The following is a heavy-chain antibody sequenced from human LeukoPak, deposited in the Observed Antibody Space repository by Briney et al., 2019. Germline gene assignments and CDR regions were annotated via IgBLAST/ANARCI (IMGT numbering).Heavy chain of an antibody. V-gene: IGHV4-34*01. CDR3: ARGYSSSGLDY. CDR1: GGSFSGYY. CDR2: INHSGST. Sequence: SSETLSLTCAVYGGSFSGYYWSWIRQPPGEGLEWIGEINHSGSTNYNPSLKSRVTISVDTSKNQFSLKLSSVTAADTAVYYCARGYSSSGLDYWGQGTLVTVSS. D-gene: IGHD6-6*01. J-gene: IGHJ4*02.